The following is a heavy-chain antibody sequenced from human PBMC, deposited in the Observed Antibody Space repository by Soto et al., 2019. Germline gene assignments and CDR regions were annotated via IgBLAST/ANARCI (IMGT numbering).Heavy chain of an antibody. CDR1: GGSIISGGYS. CDR3: AREDSGAFFDF. J-gene: IGHJ4*02. Sequence: SETLSLTCAVSGGSIISGGYSWSWIRQPPGKGLEWIGYIYSGTTHYNPSLESRVAIAMDRSKNQVSLSLKSVTAADTAVYYCAREDSGAFFDFWGQGTLVTVSS. D-gene: IGHD2-15*01. CDR2: IYSGTT. V-gene: IGHV4-30-2*01.